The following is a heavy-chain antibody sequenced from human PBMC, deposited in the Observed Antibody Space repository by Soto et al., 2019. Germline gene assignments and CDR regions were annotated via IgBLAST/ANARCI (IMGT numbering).Heavy chain of an antibody. V-gene: IGHV4-34*01. CDR2: INHSGST. J-gene: IGHJ4*02. D-gene: IGHD6-13*01. Sequence: SETLSLTCAVYGGSFSGYYWSWIRQPPGKGLEWIGEINHSGSTNYNPSLKSRVTISVDTSKNQFSLKLSSVTAADTAVYYCARGDQQQLDYWGQGTLVTVSS. CDR1: GGSFSGYY. CDR3: ARGDQQQLDY.